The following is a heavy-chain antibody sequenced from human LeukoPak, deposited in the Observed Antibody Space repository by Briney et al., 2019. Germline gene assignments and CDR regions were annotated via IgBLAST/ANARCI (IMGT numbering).Heavy chain of an antibody. J-gene: IGHJ6*02. CDR1: GGTFSSYA. V-gene: IGHV1-69*04. Sequence: SVKVSCKASGGTFSSYAISWVRQAPGQGLEWMGRIIPILGIANYAQKFQGRVTIAADKSTSTAYMELSSLRPEDTAVYYCARGGYSSSWYGDYYYYYGMDVWGQGTTVTVSS. D-gene: IGHD6-13*01. CDR3: ARGGYSSSWYGDYYYYYGMDV. CDR2: IIPILGIA.